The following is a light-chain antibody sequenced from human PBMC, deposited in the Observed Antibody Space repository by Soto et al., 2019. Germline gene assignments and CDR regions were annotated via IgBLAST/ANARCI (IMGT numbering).Light chain of an antibody. J-gene: IGLJ2*01. CDR2: TNS. CDR1: TSNIGSNT. V-gene: IGLV1-44*01. CDR3: VAWDDSLNALL. Sequence: QSVLTQPPSAAGTPGQRGTISCSGRTSNIGSNTVSWYQQLPGTAPKLLIYTNSQRPSGVPDRFSGSTSGTSASLAISGLQSEDEADYYCVAWDDSLNALLFGGGTKLTGL.